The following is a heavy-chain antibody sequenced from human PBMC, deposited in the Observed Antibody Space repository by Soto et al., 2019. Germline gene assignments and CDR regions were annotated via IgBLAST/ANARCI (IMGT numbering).Heavy chain of an antibody. CDR2: IYYTGNT. V-gene: IGHV4-31*03. CDR3: ARVGISASDAFDI. CDR1: GDSITSGGYY. D-gene: IGHD3-3*02. J-gene: IGHJ3*02. Sequence: QVQLQESGPGLVKPSQTLSLTCTVSGDSITSGGYYWSWIRQHPEKGLEWIGYIYYTGNTYYNASLKSRLIIAVDTSSNQFSLKLSSVTAADTAVYYCARVGISASDAFDIWGQGTTVTVSS.